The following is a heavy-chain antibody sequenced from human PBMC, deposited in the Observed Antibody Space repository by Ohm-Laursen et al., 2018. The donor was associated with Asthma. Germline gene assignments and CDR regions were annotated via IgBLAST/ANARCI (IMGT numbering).Heavy chain of an antibody. V-gene: IGHV3-7*01. D-gene: IGHD3-22*01. CDR1: GFTFSSYG. CDR3: ARGASCPWVNYAMDV. Sequence: SLRLSCAASGFTFSSYGMHWVRQAPGKGLEWVANINQDGSVKYYVDSVKGRFTISRDSAENAIYLQMNNLRAEDTAVYYCARGASCPWVNYAMDVWGQGTSVTVSS. J-gene: IGHJ6*02. CDR2: INQDGSVK.